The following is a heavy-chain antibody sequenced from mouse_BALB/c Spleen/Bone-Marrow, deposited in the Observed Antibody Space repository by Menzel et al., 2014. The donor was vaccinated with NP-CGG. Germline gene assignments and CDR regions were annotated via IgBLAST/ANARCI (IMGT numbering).Heavy chain of an antibody. V-gene: IGHV3-2*02. D-gene: IGHD2-4*01. CDR2: ISYSGST. CDR3: ARDDYEGDAMDY. CDR1: GYPITSDYA. J-gene: IGHJ4*01. Sequence: VQLQQSGPGLVKPSQSLSLTCTVTGYPITSDYAWNWIRQFPGNRLEWLGYISYSGSTNYNPSLKSRISITRDTSKNQFFLQLNSVTTEDTATYYCARDDYEGDAMDYWGQGTSVTVSS.